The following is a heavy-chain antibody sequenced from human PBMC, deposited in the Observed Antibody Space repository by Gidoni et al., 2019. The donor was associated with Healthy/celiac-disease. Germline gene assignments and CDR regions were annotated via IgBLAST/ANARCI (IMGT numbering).Heavy chain of an antibody. CDR3: ARPLYSSSSRDAFDI. CDR1: GDTFTGYY. D-gene: IGHD6-6*01. Sequence: QVQLVQSGAEVKKPGASVKVSCKASGDTFTGYYMHWVRQAPGQGLEWMGWINPNSGGTNYAQKFQGRVTMTRDTSISTAYMELSRLRSDDTAVYYCARPLYSSSSRDAFDIWGQGTMVTVSS. J-gene: IGHJ3*02. V-gene: IGHV1-2*02. CDR2: INPNSGGT.